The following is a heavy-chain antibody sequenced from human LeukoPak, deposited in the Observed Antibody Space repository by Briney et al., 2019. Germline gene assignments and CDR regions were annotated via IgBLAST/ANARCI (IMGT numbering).Heavy chain of an antibody. CDR2: IIPILGIA. V-gene: IGHV1-69*04. D-gene: IGHD6-13*01. J-gene: IGHJ4*02. Sequence: PGGSLRLSCAASGGTFSSYAISWVRQAPGQGLEWMGRIIPILGIANYAQKFQGRVTITADKSTSTAYMELSSLRSEDTAVYYCASVLAAAGTGGHYFDYWGQGTLVTVSS. CDR1: GGTFSSYA. CDR3: ASVLAAAGTGGHYFDY.